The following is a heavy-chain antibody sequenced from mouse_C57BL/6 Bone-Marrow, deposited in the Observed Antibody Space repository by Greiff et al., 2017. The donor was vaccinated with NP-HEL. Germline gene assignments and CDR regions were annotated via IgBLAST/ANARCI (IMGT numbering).Heavy chain of an antibody. J-gene: IGHJ2*01. Sequence: EVKLVESGGGLVKPGGSLKLSCAASGFTFCSSAMSWVRQTPEKRLEWVATISDGGSYTYYPDNVKGRFTISRDNAKNNLYLQMSHLKSEDTAMYYWTRDRSYYRGTRHQWGQGTTLTVS. CDR2: ISDGGSYT. CDR1: GFTFCSSA. V-gene: IGHV5-4*01. D-gene: IGHD1-1*01. CDR3: TRDRSYYRGTRHQ.